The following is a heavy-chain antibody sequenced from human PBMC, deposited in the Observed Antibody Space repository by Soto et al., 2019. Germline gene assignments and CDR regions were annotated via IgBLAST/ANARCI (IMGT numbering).Heavy chain of an antibody. Sequence: GASVKVSCKASGYTFTSYYMHCVRQAPGQGLEWMGIINPSGGSTSYAQKFQGRVTMTRDTSTSTVYMELNSLRTEDTALYLCAKVSTQHSWNDGLDSWGKGTLVTVSS. J-gene: IGHJ4*02. CDR2: INPSGGST. CDR3: AKVSTQHSWNDGLDS. V-gene: IGHV1-46*01. CDR1: GYTFTSYY. D-gene: IGHD1-20*01.